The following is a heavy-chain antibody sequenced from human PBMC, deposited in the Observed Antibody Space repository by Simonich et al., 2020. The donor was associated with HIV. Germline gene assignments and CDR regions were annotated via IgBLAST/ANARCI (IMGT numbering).Heavy chain of an antibody. CDR1: GFTFDDYA. V-gene: IGHV3-9*01. CDR2: NSWNSCSI. Sequence: EVQLVESGGGLVQPGRSLRLSCAASGFTFDDYAMHWVRQDPGEGLEWVLGNSWNSCSIGYAESVNGRFTISRDNAKNSLYLQMNSLRAEDTALYYCAKDKGAYYGSGSPVYWGQGTLVTVSS. CDR3: AKDKGAYYGSGSPVY. D-gene: IGHD3-10*01. J-gene: IGHJ4*02.